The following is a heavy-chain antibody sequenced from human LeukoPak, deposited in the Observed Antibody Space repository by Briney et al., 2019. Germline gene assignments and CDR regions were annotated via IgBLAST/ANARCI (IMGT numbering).Heavy chain of an antibody. D-gene: IGHD4-11*01. J-gene: IGHJ6*02. CDR3: ARGPYSNYVSNYYYGMDV. V-gene: IGHV4-34*01. CDR2: INHSGST. Sequence: SETLSLTCAVYGGSFSGYYWSWIRQPPGKGLEWIGEINHSGSTNYNPSLKSRVTISVDTSKNRFSLKLSSVTAADTAVYYCARGPYSNYVSNYYYGMDVWGQGTTVTVSS. CDR1: GGSFSGYY.